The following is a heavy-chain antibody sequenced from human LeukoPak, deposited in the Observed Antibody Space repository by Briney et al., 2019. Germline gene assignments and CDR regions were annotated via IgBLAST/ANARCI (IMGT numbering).Heavy chain of an antibody. V-gene: IGHV4-34*01. D-gene: IGHD5-12*01. CDR1: GGSFSGYY. CDR2: INHSGST. CDR3: ARARGLPDY. J-gene: IGHJ4*02. Sequence: SETLSLTCAVYGGSFSGYYWSWIRQAPGKGLEWIGEINHSGSTNYNPSLNSRVTISVDTSNKRISLRLTSVTAADTAVYYCARARGLPDYWGQGTLVTVSS.